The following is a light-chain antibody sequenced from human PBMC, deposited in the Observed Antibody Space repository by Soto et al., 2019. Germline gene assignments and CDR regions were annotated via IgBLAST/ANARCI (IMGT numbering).Light chain of an antibody. CDR1: QDISNS. J-gene: IGKJ3*01. V-gene: IGKV1-8*01. CDR2: SAS. CDR3: QQYYSYPPSFT. Sequence: AIRMTQSPSSFSASTGDRVTITCRASQDISNSLAWYQQKPGKAPNLLIYSASTLQSGVPSRFSGSGSGTDFTLTISGLQSEDFATYYCQQYYSYPPSFTFGQGTKVDIK.